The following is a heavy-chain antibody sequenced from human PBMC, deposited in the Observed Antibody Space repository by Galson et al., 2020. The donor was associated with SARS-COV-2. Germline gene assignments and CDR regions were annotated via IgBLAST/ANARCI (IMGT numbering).Heavy chain of an antibody. CDR3: SRDQGYDSSWSIVDPFDH. J-gene: IGHJ4*02. Sequence: ASETLSLTCPVSGGSISTTNCFWAWLRQPPGTGLEWLGSIYYGGTTYYNPSLKSRLTISMDTSKNQFSLNLSSVTAADTAVYYCSRDQGYDSSWSIVDPFDHWGQGTLVTVSS. CDR2: IYYGGTT. V-gene: IGHV4-39*07. CDR1: GGSISTTNCF. D-gene: IGHD6-13*01.